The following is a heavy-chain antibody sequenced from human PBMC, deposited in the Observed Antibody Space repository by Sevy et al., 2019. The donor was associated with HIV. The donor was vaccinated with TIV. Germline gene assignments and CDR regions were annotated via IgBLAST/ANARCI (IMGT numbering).Heavy chain of an antibody. D-gene: IGHD6-19*01. CDR2: IGYDGTDK. J-gene: IGHJ4*02. V-gene: IGHV3-30*02. CDR1: GFTFSYYG. Sequence: GGSLRLSCTASGFTFSYYGMHGVRQTPGKGLEWVAFIGYDGTDKYYSDSVKGRFAISTDNSKNTLFLQMNSLRTEDTAIYYCAKNTASAGTGGFDYWGQGALVTVSS. CDR3: AKNTASAGTGGFDY.